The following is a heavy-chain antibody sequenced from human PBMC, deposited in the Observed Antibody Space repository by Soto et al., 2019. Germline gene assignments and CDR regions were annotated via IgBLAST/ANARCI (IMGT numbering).Heavy chain of an antibody. CDR3: ARDHYSWDNTGYSLDL. CDR1: GFTFNSYT. Sequence: EVQLVESGGGLVKPGGSLRLSCAASGFTFNSYTMNWVRQAPGKGLELIASISDNSDYIFYADSAKGRFTISRDNAKRSLYLEMSSLRDDDTAVYYCARDHYSWDNTGYSLDLWGQGTLVSVSS. CDR2: ISDNSDYI. D-gene: IGHD3-22*01. J-gene: IGHJ5*02. V-gene: IGHV3-21*01.